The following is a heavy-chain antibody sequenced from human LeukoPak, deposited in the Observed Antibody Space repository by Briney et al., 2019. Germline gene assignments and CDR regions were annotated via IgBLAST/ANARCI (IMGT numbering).Heavy chain of an antibody. V-gene: IGHV3-7*01. D-gene: IGHD6-19*01. J-gene: IGHJ6*03. CDR1: GFPFSNYL. Sequence: PGGSLRLSCSASGFPFSNYLMSWVRQAPGRGLEWVANINQDGSEKYYVDSVKGRFTISRDNAKNSLYLQMNILRAEDTAVYYCARERQWLVVYYYMDVWGKGTTVTVSS. CDR3: ARERQWLVVYYYMDV. CDR2: INQDGSEK.